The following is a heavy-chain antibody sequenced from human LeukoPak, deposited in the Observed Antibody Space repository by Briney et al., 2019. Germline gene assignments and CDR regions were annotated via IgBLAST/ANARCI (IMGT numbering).Heavy chain of an antibody. Sequence: GGSLRLSCAASGFTFSSYSMNWVRQAPGKGLEWVSFISSSSSYIYYADSVKGRFTISRDNAKNSLYLQMNSLRAEDTAVFYCVRSRYCSVGRCYSDYWGQGTLVTVSS. CDR2: ISSSSSYI. D-gene: IGHD2-15*01. CDR1: GFTFSSYS. CDR3: VRSRYCSVGRCYSDY. J-gene: IGHJ4*02. V-gene: IGHV3-21*01.